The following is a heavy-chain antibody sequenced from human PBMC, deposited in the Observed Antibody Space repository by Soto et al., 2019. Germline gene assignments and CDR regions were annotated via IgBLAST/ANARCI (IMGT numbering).Heavy chain of an antibody. CDR1: GFTFSSYA. CDR2: ISGSGGST. CDR3: AVLRFLEWTFKWFDP. V-gene: IGHV3-23*01. Sequence: GGSLRLSCAASGFTFSSYAMSWVRQAPGKGLEWVSAISGSGGSTYYADSVKGRFTISRDNSKNTLYLQMNSLRAEDTAVYYCAVLRFLEWTFKWFDPWGQGTLVTVSS. D-gene: IGHD3-3*01. J-gene: IGHJ5*02.